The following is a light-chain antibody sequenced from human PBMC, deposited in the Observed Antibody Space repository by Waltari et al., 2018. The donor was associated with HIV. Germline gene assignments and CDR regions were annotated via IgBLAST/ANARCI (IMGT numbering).Light chain of an antibody. CDR1: QGISTW. CDR2: GAS. Sequence: DIQMTQSPSSMSVPVGDRVTITCRASQGISTWLAWYQQKPGKAPRLLIYGASNLQRGVPSRFSGSGSGTDFTLTIRSLQPEDFATYYCQQANSFPQTFGQGTKLEVK. V-gene: IGKV1-12*01. J-gene: IGKJ2*01. CDR3: QQANSFPQT.